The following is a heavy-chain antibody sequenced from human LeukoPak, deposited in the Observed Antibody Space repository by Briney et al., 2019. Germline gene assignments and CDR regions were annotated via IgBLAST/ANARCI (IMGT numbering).Heavy chain of an antibody. Sequence: GSLRLSCAASGLTFSSQAINWVRQAPGKGPEWVAVISFDGSNKYHGDSVKGRFTISRDNSKSTLYLQINSLRGEDTAVYYCARDGEDPVVVPAARYGMDVWGQGTTVTVSS. CDR2: ISFDGSNK. CDR3: ARDGEDPVVVPAARYGMDV. CDR1: GLTFSSQA. V-gene: IGHV3-30*03. J-gene: IGHJ6*01. D-gene: IGHD2-2*01.